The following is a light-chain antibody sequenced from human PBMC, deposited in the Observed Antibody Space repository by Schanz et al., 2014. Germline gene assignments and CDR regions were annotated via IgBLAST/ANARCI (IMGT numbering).Light chain of an antibody. V-gene: IGLV2-8*01. CDR1: SSDVGGYNY. CDR2: DVT. Sequence: QSALTQPPSASGSPGQSVTISCTGTSSDVGGYNYVSWYQQHPGKAPKLIISDVTRRPSGVPDRFSGSKSDNTASLTVSGLQVEDEADYYCSSYAGSNNVYVFGTGTKLTVL. CDR3: SSYAGSNNVYV. J-gene: IGLJ1*01.